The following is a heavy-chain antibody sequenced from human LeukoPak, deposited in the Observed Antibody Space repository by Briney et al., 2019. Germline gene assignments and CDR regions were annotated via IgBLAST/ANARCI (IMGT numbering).Heavy chain of an antibody. D-gene: IGHD5-12*01. Sequence: PGGSLRLSCAASGFTVSSNYMSWVRQAPGKGLEWVSVIYSGGSTYYADSVKGRFTISRDNSKNTLYLQMNSLRAEDTAVYYCAKGIVATLFDYWGQGTLVTVSS. V-gene: IGHV3-66*01. CDR2: IYSGGST. J-gene: IGHJ4*02. CDR1: GFTVSSNY. CDR3: AKGIVATLFDY.